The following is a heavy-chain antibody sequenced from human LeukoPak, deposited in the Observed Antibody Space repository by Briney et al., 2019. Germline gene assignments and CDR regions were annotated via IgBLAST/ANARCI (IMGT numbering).Heavy chain of an antibody. CDR1: GGSISSSSYY. V-gene: IGHV4-39*01. J-gene: IGHJ5*02. D-gene: IGHD3-22*01. CDR2: TYYSGRT. Sequence: PSETLSLTCTASGGSISSSSYYWGWIRQPPGKGLEWIGSTYYSGRTYYNPSLKSRVTISVNTSKNQFSLKLSSVTAADTAVYYCASGGSPYYYNSSGYCPRPFDPWGEGTLVSVSS. CDR3: ASGGSPYYYNSSGYCPRPFDP.